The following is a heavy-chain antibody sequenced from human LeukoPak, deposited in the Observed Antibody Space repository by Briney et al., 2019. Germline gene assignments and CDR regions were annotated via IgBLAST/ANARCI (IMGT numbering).Heavy chain of an antibody. CDR3: ARGGADNSGYYYATLSS. Sequence: PSETLSLTCTVSGGSISSYYWSWIRQPPGKGLEWIGYIYYSGSTNYNPSLKSRVTISVDTSKNQFSLKLTSVTAADTAVYYCARGGADNSGYYYATLSSWGQGTLVTVSS. J-gene: IGHJ5*02. D-gene: IGHD3-22*01. CDR1: GGSISSYY. CDR2: IYYSGST. V-gene: IGHV4-59*01.